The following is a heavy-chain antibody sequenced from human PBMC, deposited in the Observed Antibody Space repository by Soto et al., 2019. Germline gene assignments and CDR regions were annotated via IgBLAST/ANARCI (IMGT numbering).Heavy chain of an antibody. Sequence: QVQLQESGPGLVKPSETLSLTCTVSGGSISSYYWSWSRQPPGKGLEWIGYIYYSGSTNYNPSLKSRVTISIDTSKNQFSLKLSSVTAADTAVYYCARYGYSYGLDYWGQGTLVTVSS. CDR1: GGSISSYY. D-gene: IGHD5-18*01. J-gene: IGHJ4*02. CDR3: ARYGYSYGLDY. V-gene: IGHV4-59*01. CDR2: IYYSGST.